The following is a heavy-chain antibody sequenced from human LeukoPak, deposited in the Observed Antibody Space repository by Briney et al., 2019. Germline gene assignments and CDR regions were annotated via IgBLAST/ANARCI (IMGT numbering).Heavy chain of an antibody. CDR2: IYYSGST. D-gene: IGHD3-3*01. J-gene: IGHJ3*02. V-gene: IGHV4-39*01. CDR1: GGSISSSSYY. CDR3: ARHPGFWSGYYRVDDAFDI. Sequence: PSETLSLTCTVSGGSISSSSYYWGWIRQPPGKGLEWIGSIYYSGSTYYNPSLKSRVTISVDTSKNQFSLKLSSVTAADTAVYYCARHPGFWSGYYRVDDAFDIWGQGTMVTVSS.